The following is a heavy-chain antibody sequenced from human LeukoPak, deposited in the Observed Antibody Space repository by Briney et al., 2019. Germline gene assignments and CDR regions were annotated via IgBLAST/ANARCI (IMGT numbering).Heavy chain of an antibody. Sequence: ASVTVSCKASGYTFTSYGISWVRQAPGQGLEWMGWISAYNGNTNYAQKLQGRVTMTTDTSTSTAYMELRSLRSDDTAVYYCARDHSSGWGYYYYGMDVWGQGTTVTVSS. V-gene: IGHV1-18*01. CDR3: ARDHSSGWGYYYYGMDV. CDR2: ISAYNGNT. CDR1: GYTFTSYG. D-gene: IGHD6-19*01. J-gene: IGHJ6*02.